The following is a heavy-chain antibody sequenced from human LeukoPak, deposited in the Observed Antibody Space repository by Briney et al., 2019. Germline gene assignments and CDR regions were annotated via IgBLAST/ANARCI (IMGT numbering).Heavy chain of an antibody. D-gene: IGHD6-19*01. Sequence: QTGGSLRLSCAASGFTFSSYAMHWVRQAPGKGLEWVAVISYDGSNKYYADSVKGRFTISRDNSKNTLYLQMNSLRAEDTAVYYCAKDRLAVAGAYFDYWGQGTLVTVSS. V-gene: IGHV3-30*04. J-gene: IGHJ4*02. CDR2: ISYDGSNK. CDR1: GFTFSSYA. CDR3: AKDRLAVAGAYFDY.